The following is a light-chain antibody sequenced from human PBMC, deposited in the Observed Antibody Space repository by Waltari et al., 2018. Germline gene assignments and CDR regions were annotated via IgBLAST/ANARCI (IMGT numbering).Light chain of an antibody. J-gene: IGLJ2*01. CDR2: DVV. Sequence: QSALTQPASVSGSPGQTITIACTGTSRERGGHNYVSWYQQHPGKAPKLMIYDVVKRPSGVSNRFSGSKSGNTASLTISGLQAEDDAIYYCSSYASSKFGGGTKLTVL. CDR1: SRERGGHNY. V-gene: IGLV2-14*01. CDR3: SSYASSK.